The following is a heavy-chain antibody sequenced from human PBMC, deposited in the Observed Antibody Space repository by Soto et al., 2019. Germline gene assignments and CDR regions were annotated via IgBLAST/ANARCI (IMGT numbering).Heavy chain of an antibody. J-gene: IGHJ4*02. CDR3: AAAVRRAGGWDFDY. Sequence: QVQLVESGGGVVQPGRSLRLSCAASGFTFSTFGMHWVRQAPGKGLEWGAAISYDGSNKYYADSVKGRFTSSRDNSKNTLYLQMNGLRAEDTAVYYCAAAVRRAGGWDFDYWGQGTLVTVSS. D-gene: IGHD1-26*01. CDR1: GFTFSTFG. CDR2: ISYDGSNK. V-gene: IGHV3-30*03.